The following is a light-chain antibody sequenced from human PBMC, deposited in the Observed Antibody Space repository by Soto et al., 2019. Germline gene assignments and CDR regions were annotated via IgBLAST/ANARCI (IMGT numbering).Light chain of an antibody. CDR3: AAWDDSVNGWV. CDR2: SND. J-gene: IGLJ3*02. Sequence: SVLTQPPSASGTPGQRVTISCSXXXXXVGVHTVSWYQHLPGTAPKLLIYSNDERPSRVPDRFSGSKSGTSASLAISGLQSEDEADYFCAAWDDSVNGWVFGGGTQLTVL. CDR1: XXXVGVHT. V-gene: IGLV1-44*01.